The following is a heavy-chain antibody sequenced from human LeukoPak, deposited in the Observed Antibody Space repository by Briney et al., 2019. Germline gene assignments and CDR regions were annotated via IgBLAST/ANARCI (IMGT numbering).Heavy chain of an antibody. Sequence: PGGSLRLSCAASGFTVSSNYMSWVRQAPGKGLEWVSVIYSGGSTYYADSVKGRFTISRDNSKNTLYLQMNSLRAEDTAVYYCARVVRNWGFHFDYWGQGALVTVSS. CDR3: ARVVRNWGFHFDY. J-gene: IGHJ4*02. CDR1: GFTVSSNY. CDR2: IYSGGST. V-gene: IGHV3-53*01. D-gene: IGHD7-27*01.